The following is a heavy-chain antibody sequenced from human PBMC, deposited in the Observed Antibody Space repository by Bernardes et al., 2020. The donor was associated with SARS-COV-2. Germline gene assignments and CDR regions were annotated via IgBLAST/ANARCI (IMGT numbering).Heavy chain of an antibody. V-gene: IGHV3-48*03. CDR3: ARVESAPPTGYSSSWYYWWDLLYYGMDV. Sequence: GGSLRLSCAASGFTFSSYEMNWVRQAPGKGLEWVSYISSSGSTIYYADSVKGRFTISRDNAKNSLYLQMNSLRAEDTAVYYCARVESAPPTGYSSSWYYWWDLLYYGMDVWGQGTTVTVSS. CDR2: ISSSGSTI. CDR1: GFTFSSYE. J-gene: IGHJ6*02. D-gene: IGHD6-13*01.